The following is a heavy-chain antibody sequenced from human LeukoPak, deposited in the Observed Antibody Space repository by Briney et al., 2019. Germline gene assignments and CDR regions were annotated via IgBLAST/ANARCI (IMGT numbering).Heavy chain of an antibody. V-gene: IGHV3-23*01. CDR3: AKGQLWLNYFDY. CDR2: ISGSGGST. CDR1: GFTFSSYA. D-gene: IGHD5-18*01. J-gene: IGHJ4*02. Sequence: PGGSLRLSCAASGFTFSSYAMSWVRQAPGKGLEWVSAISGSGGSTYYADSVKGRFTISRDNSENTLYLQMNSLRAEDTAVYYCAKGQLWLNYFDYWGQGTLVTVSS.